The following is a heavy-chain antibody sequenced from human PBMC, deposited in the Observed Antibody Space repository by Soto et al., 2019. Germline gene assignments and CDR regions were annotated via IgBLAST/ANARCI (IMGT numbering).Heavy chain of an antibody. CDR3: ARSSAAAGTFGWFDP. D-gene: IGHD6-13*01. CDR2: IDWDDDK. J-gene: IGHJ5*02. Sequence: SGPTLVNPTQTLTLTCTFSGFSLSTSGMCVSWIRQPPGKALEWLALIDWDDDKYYSTSLKTRLTISKDTSKNQVVLTMTNMDPVDTATFYCARSSAAAGTFGWFDPWGQETLVTVSS. V-gene: IGHV2-70*01. CDR1: GFSLSTSGMC.